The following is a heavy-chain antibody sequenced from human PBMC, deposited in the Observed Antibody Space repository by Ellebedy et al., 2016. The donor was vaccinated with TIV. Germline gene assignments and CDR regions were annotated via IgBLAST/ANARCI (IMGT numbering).Heavy chain of an antibody. V-gene: IGHV4-4*02. CDR1: GASINSSHW. Sequence: MPSETLSLTCAISGASINSSHWWTWVRQTTGKGPEWIGEIFLLGTTNYSPSLKSRVTISVDKSKIQFSLKMTSVSAADTAVYYCARTAVPTALLDFWGQGTLVTVSS. CDR2: IFLLGTT. CDR3: ARTAVPTALLDF. D-gene: IGHD3-10*01. J-gene: IGHJ4*02.